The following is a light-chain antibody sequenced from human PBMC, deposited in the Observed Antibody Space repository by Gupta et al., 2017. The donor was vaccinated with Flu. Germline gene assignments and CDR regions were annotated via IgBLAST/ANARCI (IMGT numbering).Light chain of an antibody. CDR1: KSLVYSDGNTY. CDR2: KVS. J-gene: IGKJ2*02. V-gene: IGKV2-30*01. Sequence: DVVMTQSPLSLPVTLGQPASISCRSSKSLVYSDGNTYLNWLQQRPGQSPRRLIYKVSNRDSGVPDRCSGSGSGTDFTLKISRVEAEDVGVYYCMQGTHWPRTFGQGTKLEIK. CDR3: MQGTHWPRT.